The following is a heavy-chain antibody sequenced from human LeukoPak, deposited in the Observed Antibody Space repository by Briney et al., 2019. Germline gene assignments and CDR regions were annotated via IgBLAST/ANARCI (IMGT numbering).Heavy chain of an antibody. D-gene: IGHD3-9*01. Sequence: PGGSLRLSCAAPGLTFTNAWMSWVRQAPGKGLEWIGRIKSKGDGGATDYADSVKGRFTISRDNSQNTVHLQMNSLRAEDTAVYYCARGLQGYYDSLTGYYRGRYYFDYWGQGTLVTVSS. J-gene: IGHJ4*02. CDR1: GLTFTNAW. CDR3: ARGLQGYYDSLTGYYRGRYYFDY. CDR2: IKSKGDGGAT. V-gene: IGHV3-15*01.